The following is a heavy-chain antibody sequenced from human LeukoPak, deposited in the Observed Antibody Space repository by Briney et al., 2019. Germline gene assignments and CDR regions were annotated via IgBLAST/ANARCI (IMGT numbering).Heavy chain of an antibody. V-gene: IGHV4-61*02. CDR2: IYTSGST. CDR1: GGSISSGSYY. D-gene: IGHD3-22*01. CDR3: ARSRGYYDSSGYFFAFDI. Sequence: PSQTLSLTCTVSGGSISSGSYYWSWIRQPAGKGLEWIGRIYTSGSTNYNPSLKSRVTISVDTSKNQFSLKLSSVTAADTAVYYRARSRGYYDSSGYFFAFDIWGQGTMVTVSS. J-gene: IGHJ3*02.